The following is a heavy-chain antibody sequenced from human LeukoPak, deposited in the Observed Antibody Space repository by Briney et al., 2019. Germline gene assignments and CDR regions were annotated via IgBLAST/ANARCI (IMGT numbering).Heavy chain of an antibody. CDR2: ISGSGGST. D-gene: IGHD1-26*01. J-gene: IGHJ4*02. Sequence: PGGSLRLSCAASGFTFSSYAMSWVRQAPGKGLEWVSAISGSGGSTYYADSVKGRFTISRDNSKNTLYLQMNSLRAEDTAVYYCARIGGSYYSPLDYWGQGTLVTVSS. CDR1: GFTFSSYA. CDR3: ARIGGSYYSPLDY. V-gene: IGHV3-23*01.